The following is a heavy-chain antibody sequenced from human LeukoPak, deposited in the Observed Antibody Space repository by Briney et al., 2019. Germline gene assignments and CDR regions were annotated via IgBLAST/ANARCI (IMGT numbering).Heavy chain of an antibody. CDR2: ISSSSSYI. V-gene: IGHV3-21*01. CDR3: ARDWRDIVVVPAATGDY. J-gene: IGHJ4*02. D-gene: IGHD2-2*01. CDR1: GFTFSSYS. Sequence: PGGSLRLSCAASGFTFSSYSMNWVRQAPGKGLEWVSSISSSSSYIYYVDSVKGRFTISRDNAKNSLYLQMNSLRAEDTAVYYCARDWRDIVVVPAATGDYWGQGTLVTVSS.